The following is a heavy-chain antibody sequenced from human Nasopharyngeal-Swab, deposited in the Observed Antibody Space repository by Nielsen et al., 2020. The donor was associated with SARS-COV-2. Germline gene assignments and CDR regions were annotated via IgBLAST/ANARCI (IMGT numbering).Heavy chain of an antibody. V-gene: IGHV3-30*03. CDR1: GFTFSSYG. CDR2: MSHDGTDE. CDR3: VRDSALKWELLY. J-gene: IGHJ4*02. D-gene: IGHD1-26*01. Sequence: GESLKISRAASGFTFSSYGMHWVRQAPGKGLEWVALMSHDGTDERYADSVKGRFTISRDYSQNTLNLQMNSLRPEDTAVYYCVRDSALKWELLYWGQGTLVTVSS.